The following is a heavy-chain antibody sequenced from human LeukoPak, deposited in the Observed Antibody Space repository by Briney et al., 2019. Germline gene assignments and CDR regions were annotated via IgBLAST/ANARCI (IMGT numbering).Heavy chain of an antibody. CDR1: GFTFSSYA. V-gene: IGHV3-21*01. J-gene: IGHJ4*02. CDR3: ARDGSGFFDY. D-gene: IGHD6-25*01. CDR2: ISSSSSYI. Sequence: GGSLRLSCAASGFTFSSYAMSWVRQAPGKGLEWVSSISSSSSYIYYADSVKGRFTISRDNAKNSLYLQMNSLRAEDTAVYYCARDGSGFFDYWGQGTLVIVSS.